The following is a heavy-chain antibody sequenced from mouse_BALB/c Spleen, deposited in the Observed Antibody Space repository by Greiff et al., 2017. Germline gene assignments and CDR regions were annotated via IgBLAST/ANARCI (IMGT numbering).Heavy chain of an antibody. J-gene: IGHJ4*01. CDR2: IWSGGST. D-gene: IGHD3-3*01. CDR3: ARKGWDAMDY. Sequence: VQLQESGPGLVQPSQSLSITCTASGFSLTSYGVHWVRQSPGKGLEWLGVIWSGGSTDYNAAFISRLSISKDNSKSQVFFKMNSLQANDTAIYYCARKGWDAMDYWGQGTSVTVSS. V-gene: IGHV2-2*02. CDR1: GFSLTSYG.